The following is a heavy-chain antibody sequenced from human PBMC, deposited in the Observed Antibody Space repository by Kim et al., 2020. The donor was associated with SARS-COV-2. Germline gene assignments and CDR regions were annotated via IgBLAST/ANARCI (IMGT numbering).Heavy chain of an antibody. CDR3: ARGRGGLIDY. CDR2: ST. J-gene: IGHJ4*02. D-gene: IGHD3-16*01. V-gene: IGHV4-59*09. Sequence: STNHNPSLKSRVTISVDTSKNQFSLRLTSVTAADTAVYYCARGRGGLIDYWGQGTLVTVSS.